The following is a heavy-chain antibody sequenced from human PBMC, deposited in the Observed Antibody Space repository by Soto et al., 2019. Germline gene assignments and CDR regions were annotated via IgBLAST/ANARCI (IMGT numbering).Heavy chain of an antibody. CDR2: ISAYNGNT. V-gene: IGHV1-18*01. D-gene: IGHD3-10*01. Sequence: QVQLVQSGAEVKKPGASVKVSCKASGYTFTSYGISWVRQAPGQGLEWIGWISAYNGNTNYAQKLQGRVTMTTDTSTSTANMELRSLRSDDTAVYYCARDLTMVRGAITYYYYYGMDVWGQATTVTVSS. J-gene: IGHJ6*02. CDR3: ARDLTMVRGAITYYYYYGMDV. CDR1: GYTFTSYG.